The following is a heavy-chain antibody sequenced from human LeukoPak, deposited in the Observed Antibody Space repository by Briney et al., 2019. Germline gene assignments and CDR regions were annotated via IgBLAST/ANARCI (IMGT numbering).Heavy chain of an antibody. V-gene: IGHV1-69*05. CDR1: GGTFSSYA. CDR3: ARASYKYYYGSGSYRYLPRYNWFDP. J-gene: IGHJ5*02. Sequence: SVKVSCKASGGTFSSYAISWVRQAPGQGLEWMGGIIPIFGTANYAQKFQGRVTITRNTSISTAYMELSSLRSEDTAVYYCARASYKYYYGSGSYRYLPRYNWFDPWGQGTLVTVSS. CDR2: IIPIFGTA. D-gene: IGHD3-10*01.